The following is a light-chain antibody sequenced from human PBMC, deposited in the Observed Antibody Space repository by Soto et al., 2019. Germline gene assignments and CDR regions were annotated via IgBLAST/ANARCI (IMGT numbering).Light chain of an antibody. J-gene: IGKJ1*01. CDR3: QQCYISRT. Sequence: EIVLTQSPDTLSLSPGARATLSCRASQSVTSTYLAWYQQKPGQAPRLLIYGASSRATGIPDRFSGSGSGTDFTLTISRLEPEDFAVYYCQQCYISRTLGQGTKVDIK. V-gene: IGKV3-20*01. CDR1: QSVTSTY. CDR2: GAS.